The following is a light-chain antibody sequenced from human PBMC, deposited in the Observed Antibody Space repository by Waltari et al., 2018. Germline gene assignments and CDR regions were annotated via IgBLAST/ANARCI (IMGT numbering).Light chain of an antibody. Sequence: QSALTPPASVSGSPGQSITIPCTGPSRDVGSYNLVPWYQQHPGKAPTLMIYEGKKRPSGVSNRFSGSKSGNTAALTISGLQAEDEADYYCCSYAGSNTGLFGGGTKLTVL. CDR3: CSYAGSNTGL. CDR2: EGK. V-gene: IGLV2-23*01. J-gene: IGLJ2*01. CDR1: SRDVGSYNL.